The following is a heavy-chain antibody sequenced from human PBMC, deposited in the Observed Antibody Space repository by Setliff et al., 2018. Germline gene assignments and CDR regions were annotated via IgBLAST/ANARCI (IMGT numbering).Heavy chain of an antibody. CDR2: INQHGSAK. CDR3: ARVKPFAMDV. V-gene: IGHV3-7*01. CDR1: GLSYTNDW. Sequence: LRLSCTASGLSYTNDWVSWVRQAPGKGLEWLASINQHGSAKYYVDSVKGRFTISRDNAKNSLYLQINSLRAEDTAVYYCARVKPFAMDVWGQGTTVTVSS. J-gene: IGHJ6*02.